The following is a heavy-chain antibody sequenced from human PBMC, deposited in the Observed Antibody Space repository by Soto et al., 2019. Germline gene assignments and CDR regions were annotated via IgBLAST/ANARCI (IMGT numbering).Heavy chain of an antibody. V-gene: IGHV1-3*01. Sequence: ASVKDSCKASGYTITSYAMHWARQAPGQRLEWVGWINVGKGNSIYSQKFQVRVAITSDTSASTAYMELSSLRSEDTAVYYCARDPSYYGMDVWGQGTTVTVSS. J-gene: IGHJ6*02. CDR3: ARDPSYYGMDV. CDR2: INVGKGNS. CDR1: GYTITSYA.